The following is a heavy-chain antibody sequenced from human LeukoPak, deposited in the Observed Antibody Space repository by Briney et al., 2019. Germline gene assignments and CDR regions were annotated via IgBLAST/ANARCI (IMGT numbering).Heavy chain of an antibody. Sequence: GGSLRLSCAASGFTFDDYAMHWVRQAPGKGLEWVSGITWNRDNIGYGDSVKGRLTISRDNVKNVLYLQMTSLRPEDTALYYCAKDLSSAITSALVLDVWGQGTTVIVSS. D-gene: IGHD3-22*01. CDR2: ITWNRDNI. V-gene: IGHV3-9*01. J-gene: IGHJ6*02. CDR3: AKDLSSAITSALVLDV. CDR1: GFTFDDYA.